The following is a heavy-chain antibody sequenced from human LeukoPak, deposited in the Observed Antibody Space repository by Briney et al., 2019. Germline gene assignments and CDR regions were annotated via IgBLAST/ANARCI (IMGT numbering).Heavy chain of an antibody. Sequence: GGSLRLSCAASGFTFSSNSMNWVRQAPGKGLEWVSSISSSSRYIYYADSVKGRFTISRDNAKNSLYLQMNSLRAEDTAVYYCASGSSTTWYYFDNWGQGTLVTVSS. J-gene: IGHJ4*02. V-gene: IGHV3-21*01. CDR2: ISSSSRYI. D-gene: IGHD2-2*01. CDR1: GFTFSSNS. CDR3: ASGSSTTWYYFDN.